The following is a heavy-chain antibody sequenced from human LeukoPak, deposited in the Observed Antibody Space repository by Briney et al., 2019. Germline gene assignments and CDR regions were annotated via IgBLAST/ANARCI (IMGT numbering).Heavy chain of an antibody. V-gene: IGHV4-59*12. D-gene: IGHD3-22*01. J-gene: IGHJ4*02. CDR3: ARAGSSGYYGYFDY. CDR1: GFTFSDYY. CDR2: IYYSGST. Sequence: PGGSLRLSCAASGFTFSDYYMSWIRQPPGKGLEWIGYIYYSGSTNYNPSLKSRVTISVDRSKNQFSLKLSSVTAADTAVYYCARAGSSGYYGYFDYWGQGTLVTVSS.